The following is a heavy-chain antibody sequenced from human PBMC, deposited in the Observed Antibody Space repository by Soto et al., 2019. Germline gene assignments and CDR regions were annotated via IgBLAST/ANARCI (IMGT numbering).Heavy chain of an antibody. CDR2: IIPLFGTT. CDR3: ARPRSHYYDRSAERAFDI. CDR1: GGTFNNYA. J-gene: IGHJ3*02. D-gene: IGHD3-22*01. V-gene: IGHV1-69*01. Sequence: QVQLVQSGAEVKKPGSSVKFSCKASGGTFNNYAISWVRQAPGQGLEWMGGIIPLFGTTNYAQKFQGRVTITADESTSTAYMELSSLRSEDTAFYYCARPRSHYYDRSAERAFDIWGQGTMVTVSS.